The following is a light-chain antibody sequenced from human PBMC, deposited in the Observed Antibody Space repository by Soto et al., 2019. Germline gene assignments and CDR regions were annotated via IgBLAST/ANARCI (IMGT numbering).Light chain of an antibody. CDR1: QGISSA. CDR2: VAS. V-gene: IGKV1-13*02. CDR3: HQFNSYPLT. J-gene: IGKJ4*01. Sequence: AIQLTQSPSSLSASVGDRVIITCRASQGISSALAWYQQKPGRAPKLLISVASSLESGVPSRFSGSGSGTDFTLTITSLQPEDFATYYCHQFNSYPLTFGGGTKVDIK.